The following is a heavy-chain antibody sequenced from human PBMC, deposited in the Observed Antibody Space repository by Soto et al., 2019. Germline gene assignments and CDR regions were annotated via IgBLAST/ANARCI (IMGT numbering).Heavy chain of an antibody. CDR1: GFTFSSYV. V-gene: IGHV3-23*01. Sequence: GGSLRLSCAASGFTFSSYVMSWVRQAPGKGLEWVSAISGSGGSTYYADSVKGRFTISRDNSKNTLYLQMNSLRAEDTAVYYCAKDRAHYYDSSGYYYGFDYWGQGTLVTVSS. J-gene: IGHJ4*02. CDR3: AKDRAHYYDSSGYYYGFDY. CDR2: ISGSGGST. D-gene: IGHD3-22*01.